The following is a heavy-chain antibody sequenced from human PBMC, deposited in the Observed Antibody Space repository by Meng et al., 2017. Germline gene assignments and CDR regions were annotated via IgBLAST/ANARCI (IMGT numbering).Heavy chain of an antibody. D-gene: IGHD7-27*01. CDR3: ASNDGTGDRTGGDY. V-gene: IGHV1-69*01. J-gene: IGHJ4*02. CDR1: GGTFSSYA. CDR2: IIPIFGTA. Sequence: QGQLVQAGAEVKKPGSSVKVSCKASGGTFSSYAISWVRQAPGQGLEWMGGIIPIFGTANYAQKFQGRVTITADESTSTAYMELSSLRSEDTTVYYCASNDGTGDRTGGDYWGQGTPVTVSS.